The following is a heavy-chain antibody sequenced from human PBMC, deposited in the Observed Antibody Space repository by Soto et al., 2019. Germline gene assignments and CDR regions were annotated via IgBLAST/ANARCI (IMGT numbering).Heavy chain of an antibody. CDR3: AKTQPPHSSGWYYFDY. J-gene: IGHJ4*02. CDR1: GFTFSSYA. CDR2: ISGSGGST. D-gene: IGHD6-19*01. Sequence: GGSLRLSCAASGFTFSSYAMSWVRKAPGRGREWVSAISGSGGSTYYADSVKGRFTISRDNSKNTLYLQMNSLRAEDTAVYYCAKTQPPHSSGWYYFDYWGQGTLVTVSS. V-gene: IGHV3-23*01.